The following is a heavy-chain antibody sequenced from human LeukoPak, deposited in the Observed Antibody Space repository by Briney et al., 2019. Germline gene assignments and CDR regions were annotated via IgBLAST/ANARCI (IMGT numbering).Heavy chain of an antibody. J-gene: IGHJ3*02. CDR2: ISGSGGST. CDR3: ASLYLEQQLAPDAFDI. D-gene: IGHD6-13*01. V-gene: IGHV3-23*01. CDR1: GFTFSIYT. Sequence: PGGSLRLSCAASGFTFSIYTMSWVRQPPGKGLEWVSAISGSGGSTYYADSVKGRFTISRDNSENTLYLQMNSLRAEDTAVYYCASLYLEQQLAPDAFDIWGQGTMVTVSS.